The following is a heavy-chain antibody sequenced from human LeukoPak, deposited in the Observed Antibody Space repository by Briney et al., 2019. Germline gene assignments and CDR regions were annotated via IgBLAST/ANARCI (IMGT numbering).Heavy chain of an antibody. J-gene: IGHJ4*02. Sequence: GASVKVSCKTSGYSFTSYYLHWVRQAPGQGLEWMGVINPSGGTTAYAQKFQDEVTMSRDSPTSTVYVELRSLRSEDTAVYYCARCDSSGYYYFFWGQGTLVAVSS. D-gene: IGHD3-22*01. CDR3: ARCDSSGYYYFF. CDR2: INPSGGTT. V-gene: IGHV1-46*01. CDR1: GYSFTSYY.